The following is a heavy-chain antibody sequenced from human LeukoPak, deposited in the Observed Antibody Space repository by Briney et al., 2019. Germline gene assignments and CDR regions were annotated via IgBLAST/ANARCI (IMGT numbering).Heavy chain of an antibody. Sequence: SQTLSLTCAISGDSVSRNTAAWNWIRQSPSRGLGWLGRTFYRSNWYNDYAVSVKSRITINPDTSKNQFSLQLNSVTPEDTAVYYCARDGGSDSTTFYYYGLDVWGQGTTVTVSS. CDR3: ARDGGSDSTTFYYYGLDV. CDR2: TFYRSNWYN. J-gene: IGHJ6*02. CDR1: GDSVSRNTAA. V-gene: IGHV6-1*01. D-gene: IGHD2/OR15-2a*01.